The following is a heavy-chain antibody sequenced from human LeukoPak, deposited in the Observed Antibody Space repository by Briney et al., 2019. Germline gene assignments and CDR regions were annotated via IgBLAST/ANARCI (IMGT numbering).Heavy chain of an antibody. CDR1: GFTVSGNY. J-gene: IGHJ6*02. CDR2: IYSDGST. CDR3: ARDRYYYYGMDV. Sequence: GGSLRLSCAASGFTVSGNYMSWVRQAPGKGLEWVSVIYSDGSTYYADSAKGRFTISRDTSKNTLYLQMNSLRAEDTAVYYCARDRYYYYGMDVWGQGTTVTVSS. V-gene: IGHV3-53*01.